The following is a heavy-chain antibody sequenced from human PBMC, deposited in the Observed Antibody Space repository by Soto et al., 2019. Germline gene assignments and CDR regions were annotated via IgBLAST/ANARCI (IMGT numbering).Heavy chain of an antibody. D-gene: IGHD6-19*01. CDR3: SRFIMVGGWFDPNYYPGMDV. V-gene: IGHV1-18*01. CDR2: ISGYNGNT. J-gene: IGHJ6*02. Sequence: QVQLVQSGAEVKKPGASVTVSCKTSGYTFSNYGINWVRQAPGQGLEWMGWISGYNGNTNYAQTVQGRVTMTTDTPTGTVYMELRSLKSDDTAIYYCSRFIMVGGWFDPNYYPGMDVWGQGTTVTVSS. CDR1: GYTFSNYG.